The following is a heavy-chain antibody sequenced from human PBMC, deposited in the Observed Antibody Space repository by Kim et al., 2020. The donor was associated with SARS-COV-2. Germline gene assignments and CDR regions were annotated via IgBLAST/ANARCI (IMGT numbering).Heavy chain of an antibody. CDR3: AKDHEQHTAALDM. V-gene: IGHV3-23*03. J-gene: IGHJ3*02. CDR2: IYSGGDST. CDR1: GFTFSNYA. Sequence: GGSLRLSCAASGFTFSNYAMSWVRQAPGKGLECVSVIYSGGDSTFYADSVKGRFTISRDNSTNTLSLQMNSLRAEDTAVYYCAKDHEQHTAALDMWGQGT. D-gene: IGHD6-13*01.